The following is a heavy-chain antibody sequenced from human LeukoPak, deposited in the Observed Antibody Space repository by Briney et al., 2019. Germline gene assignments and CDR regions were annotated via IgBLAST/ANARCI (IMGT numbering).Heavy chain of an antibody. D-gene: IGHD7-27*01. CDR1: GYAFTSYG. J-gene: IGHJ5*02. V-gene: IGHV1-18*01. CDR3: ARGTGEVDLFDL. Sequence: ASVKVSCTASGYAFTSYGIGWVRHAPGQGLEWMGWISAYNGNTNYAQKLQGRVTMTTDTSTSTADMELRSLRSGDTVVYYCARGTGEVDLFDLWGQGTVVSV. CDR2: ISAYNGNT.